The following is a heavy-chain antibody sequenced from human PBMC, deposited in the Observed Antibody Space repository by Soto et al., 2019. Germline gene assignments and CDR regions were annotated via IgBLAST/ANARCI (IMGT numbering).Heavy chain of an antibody. D-gene: IGHD6-13*01. V-gene: IGHV4-39*01. CDR3: ARSYSSSWYRGYFDY. CDR2: IYYSGST. Sequence: RSETLSLTCTVSGGSPSSSSYYWGWIRQPPGKGLEWIGSIYYSGSTYYNPSLKSRVTISVDTSKNQFSLKLSSVNAADTALYYCARSYSSSWYRGYFDYWGQGTLVTVSS. CDR1: GGSPSSSSYY. J-gene: IGHJ4*02.